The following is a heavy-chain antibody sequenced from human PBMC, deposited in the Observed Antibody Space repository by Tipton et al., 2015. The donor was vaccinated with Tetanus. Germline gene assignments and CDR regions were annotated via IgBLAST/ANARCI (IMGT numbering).Heavy chain of an antibody. CDR2: IISSGGTT. Sequence: FLRLSCAASGFTFSIYGMSWARQAPGKGLEWVARIISSGGTTNYADSVKGRFTISRDNSKNTLYLQMTSLRAEDTAVYYCARLYGDYFHAMGYWGQGTLVTVSS. J-gene: IGHJ4*02. V-gene: IGHV3-23*01. CDR3: ARLYGDYFHAMGY. CDR1: GFTFSIYG. D-gene: IGHD4-17*01.